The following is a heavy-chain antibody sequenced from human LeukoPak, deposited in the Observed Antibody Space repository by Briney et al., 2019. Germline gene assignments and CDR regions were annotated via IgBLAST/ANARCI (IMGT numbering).Heavy chain of an antibody. D-gene: IGHD6-13*01. V-gene: IGHV1-69*06. CDR2: IIPIFGTA. CDR1: GYTFTGYY. CDR3: ARGVSSGYSSSWGYYYYYMDV. J-gene: IGHJ6*03. Sequence: ASVKVSCKASGYTFTGYYMHWVRQAPGQGLEWMGGIIPIFGTANYAQKFQGRVTITADKSTSTAYMELSSLRSEDTAVYYCARGVSSGYSSSWGYYYYYMDVWGKGTTVTVSS.